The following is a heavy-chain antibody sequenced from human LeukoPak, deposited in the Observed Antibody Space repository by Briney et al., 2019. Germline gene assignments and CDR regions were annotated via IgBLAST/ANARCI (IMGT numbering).Heavy chain of an antibody. Sequence: PPETLSLTCTVSGGSISSYYWSWIRQPPGKGLEWIGYIYYSGSTNYNPSLKSRVTISVDTSKNQSSLKLSSVTAADTAVYYCARVDWSWYFDLWGRGTLVTVSS. CDR2: IYYSGST. CDR1: GGSISSYY. J-gene: IGHJ2*01. CDR3: ARVDWSWYFDL. D-gene: IGHD3-9*01. V-gene: IGHV4-59*01.